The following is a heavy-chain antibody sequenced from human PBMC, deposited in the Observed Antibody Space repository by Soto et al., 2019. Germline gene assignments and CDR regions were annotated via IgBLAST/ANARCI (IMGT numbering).Heavy chain of an antibody. CDR1: GFTFSSYA. D-gene: IGHD6-6*01. Sequence: QVQLVESGGGVVQPGRSLRLSCAASGFTFSSYAMHWVRQAPGKGLERVAVISYDGSNKYYADSVKGRFTISRDNSKNTLYLQMNSLRAEDTAVYYCAGYSSSSGPYFDYWGQGTLVTVSS. CDR2: ISYDGSNK. CDR3: AGYSSSSGPYFDY. J-gene: IGHJ4*02. V-gene: IGHV3-30-3*01.